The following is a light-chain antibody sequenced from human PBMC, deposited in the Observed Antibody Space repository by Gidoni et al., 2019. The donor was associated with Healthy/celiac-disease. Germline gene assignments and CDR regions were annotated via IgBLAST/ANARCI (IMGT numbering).Light chain of an antibody. V-gene: IGLV2-14*01. CDR3: SSYTSSSTLYV. CDR1: SSDVGGYNY. Sequence: QSALTQPASVSGSPVQSITISCTGTSSDVGGYNYVSWYQQHPVKAPKLMIYDVSNRPSGVSNRFSGSKSGNTASLTISGLQAEDEADYYCSSYTSSSTLYVFGTGTKVTVL. J-gene: IGLJ1*01. CDR2: DVS.